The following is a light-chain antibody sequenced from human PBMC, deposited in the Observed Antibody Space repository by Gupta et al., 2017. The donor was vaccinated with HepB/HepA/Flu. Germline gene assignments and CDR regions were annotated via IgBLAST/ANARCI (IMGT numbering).Light chain of an antibody. CDR1: QSVSSS. J-gene: IGKJ1*01. V-gene: IGKV3-15*01. CDR2: AAS. Sequence: EIVMTQSPATLSVSPGERATLSCRASQSVSSSLAWYQQKPGQAPRLLIYAASTRATGIPARFSGSGSGTEFTLTISSRQSEDFAVYYCQQYNNWPPWTFGQGTNVEIK. CDR3: QQYNNWPPWT.